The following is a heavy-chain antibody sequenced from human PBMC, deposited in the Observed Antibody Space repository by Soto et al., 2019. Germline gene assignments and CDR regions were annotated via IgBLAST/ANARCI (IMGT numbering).Heavy chain of an antibody. J-gene: IGHJ6*02. CDR3: ARDNSMSTVTTDFYCGMDV. V-gene: IGHV3-66*01. CDR2: IYRGGST. D-gene: IGHD4-17*01. CDR1: GFTVSSNY. Sequence: EVQLVESGGGLVQPGGSLRLSCAASGFTVSSNYMSWVRQAPGKGLEWVSVIYRGGSTYYADSVKGRFTLSRDNSKNTLHLQMNSLRAEDTAVYYCARDNSMSTVTTDFYCGMDVWGQGTTVTVSS.